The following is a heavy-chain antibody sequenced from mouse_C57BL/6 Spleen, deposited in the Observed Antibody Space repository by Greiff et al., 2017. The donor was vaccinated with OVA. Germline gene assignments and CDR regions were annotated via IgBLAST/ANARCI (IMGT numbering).Heavy chain of an antibody. CDR3: TRFGNYGEVPPFAY. D-gene: IGHD2-1*01. CDR1: GYTFTDYE. Sequence: QVQLKESGAELVRPGASVTLSCKASGYTFTDYEMHWVKQTPVHGLEWIGAIDPETGGTAYNQKFKGKAILTADKSSSTAYMELRSLTSEDSAVYYCTRFGNYGEVPPFAYWGQGTLVTVSA. V-gene: IGHV1-15*01. J-gene: IGHJ3*01. CDR2: IDPETGGT.